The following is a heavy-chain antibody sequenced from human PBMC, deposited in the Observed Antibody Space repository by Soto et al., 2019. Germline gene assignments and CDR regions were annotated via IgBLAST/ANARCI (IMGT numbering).Heavy chain of an antibody. CDR2: ISSSGSTI. J-gene: IGHJ4*02. CDR3: ARDSSSPVTTWDY. Sequence: GGALRVSCAASGFTFSDYYMSWIRQAPGKGLEWVSYISSSGSTIYYADSVKGRLTISRDNAKNSLYLQMNSLRAEGTAADDYARDSSSPVTTWDYWGQGPLVTVSS. CDR1: GFTFSDYY. D-gene: IGHD4-17*01. V-gene: IGHV3-11*01.